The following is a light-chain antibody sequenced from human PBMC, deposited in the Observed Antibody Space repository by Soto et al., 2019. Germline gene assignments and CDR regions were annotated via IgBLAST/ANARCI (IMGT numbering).Light chain of an antibody. CDR3: SSYTITSTHVV. J-gene: IGLJ2*01. V-gene: IGLV2-14*01. Sequence: QSALTQPASVSGSPGQSITISCAGTSGDVGGYNYVPWYQQHPGKAPKLLIYDVTNRPSGVSNRFSGSKSGNTASLTISGLQAADEADYYCSSYTITSTHVVFGGGTKLTVL. CDR1: SGDVGGYNY. CDR2: DVT.